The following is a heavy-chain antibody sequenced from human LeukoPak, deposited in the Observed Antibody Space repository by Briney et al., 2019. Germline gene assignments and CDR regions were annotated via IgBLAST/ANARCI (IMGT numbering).Heavy chain of an antibody. V-gene: IGHV3-15*01. CDR3: TTLGFWSGYYYYYMDV. J-gene: IGHJ6*03. CDR1: GFTFSNAW. CDR2: VQIKTDGRTT. Sequence: GGSLRLSCAASGFTFSNAWMSWVRQAPGKGLEWVGRVQIKTDGRTTDYAAQVKGRSTISRDDSKNTLYLQMHSLKTDDTAVYYCTTLGFWSGYYYYYMDVWGKGTTVTVSS. D-gene: IGHD3-3*01.